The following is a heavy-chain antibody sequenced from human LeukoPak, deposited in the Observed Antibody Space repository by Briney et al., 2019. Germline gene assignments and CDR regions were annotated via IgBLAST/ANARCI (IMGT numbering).Heavy chain of an antibody. V-gene: IGHV1-8*02. J-gene: IGHJ6*02. Sequence: ASVKVSCKASGYTFTGHYMHWVRQAPGQGLEWMGWMNPNSGNTGYAQKFQGRVTMTRNTSISTAYMELSSLRSEDTAVYYCARDLEMATITEYYYYGMDVWGQGTTVTVSS. CDR2: MNPNSGNT. CDR3: ARDLEMATITEYYYYGMDV. D-gene: IGHD5-24*01. CDR1: GYTFTGHY.